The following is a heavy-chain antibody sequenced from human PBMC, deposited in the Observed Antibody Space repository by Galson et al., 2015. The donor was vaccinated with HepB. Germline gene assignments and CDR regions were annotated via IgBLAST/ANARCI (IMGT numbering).Heavy chain of an antibody. CDR1: GFTFSSYS. CDR3: ARDVPLGAAAGIDY. Sequence: SLRLSCAASGFTFSSYSMNWVRQAPGKGLEWVSSISSSSSYIYYADSVKGRFTISRDNAKNSLYLQMNSLRAEDTAVYYCARDVPLGAAAGIDYWGQGTLVTVSS. CDR2: ISSSSSYI. D-gene: IGHD6-13*01. V-gene: IGHV3-21*01. J-gene: IGHJ4*02.